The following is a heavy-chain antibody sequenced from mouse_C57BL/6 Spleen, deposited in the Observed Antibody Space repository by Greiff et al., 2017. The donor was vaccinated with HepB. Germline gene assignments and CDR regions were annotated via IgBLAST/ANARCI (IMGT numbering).Heavy chain of an antibody. CDR3: ARRSYYSNSYAMDY. J-gene: IGHJ4*01. D-gene: IGHD2-5*01. V-gene: IGHV7-3*01. CDR1: GFTFTDYY. Sequence: EVKLMESGGGLVQPGGSLSLSCAASGFTFTDYYMSWVRQPPGKALEWLGFIRNKANGYTTEYSASVKGRFTISRDNSQSILYLQMNALRAEDSATYYCARRSYYSNSYAMDYWGQGTSVTVSS. CDR2: IRNKANGYTT.